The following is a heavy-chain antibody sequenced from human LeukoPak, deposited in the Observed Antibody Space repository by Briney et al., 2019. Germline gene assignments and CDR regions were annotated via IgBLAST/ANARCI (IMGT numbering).Heavy chain of an antibody. Sequence: GGSLRLSCAVSGFTVSDNYMSWVRQAPGRGLELVSVMYSRGDTYYSDSVKGRFTFSREISKNTLYFPMNGLRTADTAMYYCSGDAPQVPAAGVLASWGQGTLVGVCS. CDR1: GFTVSDNY. V-gene: IGHV3-53*01. D-gene: IGHD6-13*01. CDR2: MYSRGDT. J-gene: IGHJ4*02. CDR3: SGDAPQVPAAGVLAS.